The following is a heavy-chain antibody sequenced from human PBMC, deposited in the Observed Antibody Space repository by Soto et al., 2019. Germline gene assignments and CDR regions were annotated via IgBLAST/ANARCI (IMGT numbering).Heavy chain of an antibody. J-gene: IGHJ3*02. Sequence: PSESLSLTCTVSGGSISSHYWSWIRQPPGKGLEWIGFIYYSGSTSYNPSLQSRVTISVDTSKNQFSLKLTSVTTADTAVYYCARGWGSDDSCGHDAFDIWGQGTMVTVSS. CDR2: IYYSGST. CDR1: GGSISSHY. CDR3: ARGWGSDDSCGHDAFDI. V-gene: IGHV4-59*11. D-gene: IGHD3-22*01.